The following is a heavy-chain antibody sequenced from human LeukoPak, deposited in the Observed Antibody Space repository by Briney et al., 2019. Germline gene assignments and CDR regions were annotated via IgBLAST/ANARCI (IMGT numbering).Heavy chain of an antibody. V-gene: IGHV1-8*01. CDR3: ARGKILAETYYYYYGMDV. CDR1: GYTFTSYD. CDR2: MNPNSGNT. Sequence: ASVKVSCKASGYTFTSYDINWVRQATGQGLEWMGWMNPNSGNTGYAQKFQGRVTMTRNTSISTAYMELSSLRSEDTAVYYCARGKILAETYYYYYGMDVWGQGTLVTVSS. J-gene: IGHJ6*02. D-gene: IGHD2/OR15-2a*01.